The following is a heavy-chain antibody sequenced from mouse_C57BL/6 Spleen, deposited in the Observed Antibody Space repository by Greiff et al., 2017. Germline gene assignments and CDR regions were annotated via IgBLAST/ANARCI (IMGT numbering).Heavy chain of an antibody. J-gene: IGHJ2*01. CDR3: ARALNWALDY. CDR2: SRNKANDYTT. V-gene: IGHV7-1*01. Sequence: EVQGVESGGGLVQSGRSLRLSCATSGFTFSDFYMEWVRQAPGQGLEWIAASRNKANDYTTEYSASVKGRFIVSRDTPQSILYRQMNALRAEDTAIYDCARALNWALDYWGKGTTLTVSS. CDR1: GFTFSDFY. D-gene: IGHD4-1*01.